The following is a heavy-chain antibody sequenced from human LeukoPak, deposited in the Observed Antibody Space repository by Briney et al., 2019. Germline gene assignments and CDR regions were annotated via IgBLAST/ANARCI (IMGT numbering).Heavy chain of an antibody. CDR1: GFTVSSNS. Sequence: GGSLRLSCTVSGFTVSSNSMSWVRQAPGKGLEWVSFIYSDNTHYSDSVKGRFTISRDDSKNTLYLQMNSLRAEDTAVYYCARRAGAYSHPYDYWGQGTLVTVSS. CDR3: ARRAGAYSHPYDY. CDR2: IYSDNT. D-gene: IGHD4/OR15-4a*01. J-gene: IGHJ4*02. V-gene: IGHV3-53*01.